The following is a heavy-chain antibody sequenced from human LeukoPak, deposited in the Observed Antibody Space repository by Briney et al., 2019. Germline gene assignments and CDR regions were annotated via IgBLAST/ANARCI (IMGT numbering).Heavy chain of an antibody. CDR2: ISTSSSYI. D-gene: IGHD5-18*01. J-gene: IGHJ3*02. CDR1: GFTFSKFA. V-gene: IGHV3-21*01. Sequence: GGSLRLSCAAAGFTFSKFAMHWVRQAPGKGLEWVSFISTSSSYIHYADSVKGRFTISRDNAKKSLYLEMNSLRAEDTAVYYCARVVDTAMVLYGAFDIWGQGTMVTVSS. CDR3: ARVVDTAMVLYGAFDI.